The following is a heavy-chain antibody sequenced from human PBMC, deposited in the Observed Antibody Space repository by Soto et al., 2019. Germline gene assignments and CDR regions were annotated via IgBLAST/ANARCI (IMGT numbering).Heavy chain of an antibody. Sequence: VKVSCKASGFTFTSSAVQWVRQARGQRLEWIGWIVVGSGNTNYAQKFQERVTITRDMSTSTAYMELSSLRSEDTAVYYCATTVTSRDWFDPWGQGTLVTVSS. V-gene: IGHV1-58*01. D-gene: IGHD4-17*01. J-gene: IGHJ5*02. CDR3: ATTVTSRDWFDP. CDR2: IVVGSGNT. CDR1: GFTFTSSA.